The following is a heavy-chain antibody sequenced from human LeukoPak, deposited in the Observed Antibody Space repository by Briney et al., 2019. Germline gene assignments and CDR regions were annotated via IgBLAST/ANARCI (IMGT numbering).Heavy chain of an antibody. CDR2: IYYSGST. CDR3: ARGSMVRGVIAFDY. V-gene: IGHV4-59*01. CDR1: GGSISSYY. D-gene: IGHD3-10*01. J-gene: IGHJ4*02. Sequence: SETLSLTCTVSGGSISSYYWSWLRQPPGKGLEWIGYIYYSGSTNYNPSLKSRVTISVDTSKNQFSLKLSSVTAADTAVYYCARGSMVRGVIAFDYWGQGTLVTVSS.